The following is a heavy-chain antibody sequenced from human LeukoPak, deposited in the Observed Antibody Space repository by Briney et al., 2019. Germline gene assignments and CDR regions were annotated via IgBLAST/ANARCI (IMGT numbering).Heavy chain of an antibody. CDR1: GFTFSSYA. CDR2: IRGRGYKT. J-gene: IGHJ4*02. V-gene: IGHV3-23*01. Sequence: GGSLRLSCAASGFTFSSYAMSWVRQAPGKGLEWVAAIRGRGYKTYHADSVKGRFTISRDNSKNTLFLQMNSLRAEDTAVYYCARDWVTDTAAIDYWGQGTLVSVSS. D-gene: IGHD2-2*01. CDR3: ARDWVTDTAAIDY.